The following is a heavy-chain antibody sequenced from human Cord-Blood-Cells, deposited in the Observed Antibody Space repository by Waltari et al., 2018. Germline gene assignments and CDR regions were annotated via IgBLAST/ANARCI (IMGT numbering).Heavy chain of an antibody. V-gene: IGHV3-64*07. CDR3: ARTGMGGSDY. J-gene: IGHJ4*02. D-gene: IGHD1-26*01. CDR1: GFTFSSYA. CDR2: IGSNGGST. Sequence: EVQLVESGGGLVQPGGSLRLSCAASGFTFSSYAMHWVRQAPGKGLEYVSAIGSNGGSTYYADSVKGRFTIARDNSKNTLYLQMGSLRAEDMAVYYCARTGMGGSDYWGQGTLVTVSS.